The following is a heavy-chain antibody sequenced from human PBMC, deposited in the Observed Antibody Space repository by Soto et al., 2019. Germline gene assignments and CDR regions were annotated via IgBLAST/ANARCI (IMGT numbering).Heavy chain of an antibody. Sequence: QVQLVQSGAEVKKPGASVKVSCKASGYTFTSYAMHWVRQAPGQRLEWMGWINAGNGNTKYSQKLQDRVTITRDTAARTTYMELSSLRSEDTAGYYGAREWGGWPDYWGQGTLVTVSS. D-gene: IGHD6-19*01. CDR2: INAGNGNT. CDR1: GYTFTSYA. V-gene: IGHV1-3*01. CDR3: AREWGGWPDY. J-gene: IGHJ4*02.